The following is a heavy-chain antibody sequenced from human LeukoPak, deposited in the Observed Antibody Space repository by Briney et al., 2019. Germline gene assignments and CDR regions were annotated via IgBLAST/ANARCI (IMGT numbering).Heavy chain of an antibody. D-gene: IGHD3-10*01. CDR2: FDPEDGET. Sequence: ASVKVSCKVSGYTLTELSMHWVRQAPGKGLEWMGGFDPEDGETYYAQKLQGRVTMTEDTSTDTAYMELSSLRSEDTAVYYCATAYGSGSYYKPLVDYWGQGTLVTVSS. CDR1: GYTLTELS. V-gene: IGHV1-24*01. J-gene: IGHJ4*02. CDR3: ATAYGSGSYYKPLVDY.